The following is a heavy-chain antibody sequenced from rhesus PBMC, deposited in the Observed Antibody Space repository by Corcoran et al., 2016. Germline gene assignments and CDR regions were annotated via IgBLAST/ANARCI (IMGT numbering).Heavy chain of an antibody. J-gene: IGHJ6*01. D-gene: IGHD3-3*01. CDR3: ARNGEYYNFWGGVDS. Sequence: SGYDWSWIRQSPGKGLEWIGYIHGSSGSTNYNPSLKSRVTISKDKSKNQFSLKLSSRTTADTAVYYCARNGEYYNFWGGVDSWGQGVVVTVSS. CDR1: SGYD. CDR2: IHGSSGST. V-gene: IGHV4-127*01.